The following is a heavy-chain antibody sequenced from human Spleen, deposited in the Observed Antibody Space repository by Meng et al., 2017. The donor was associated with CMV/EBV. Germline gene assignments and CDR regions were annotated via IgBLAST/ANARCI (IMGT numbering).Heavy chain of an antibody. CDR3: VRDPSSWDSGSGNYYSYYFDY. D-gene: IGHD3-10*01. CDR2: ISYHGSNY. Sequence: GESLKISCAASGFTFDDYAMHWVRQAPGKGLEWVALISYHGSNYYYADSVKGRFTISRDNSKSTLYLQMNSLRPEDTAIYYCVRDPSSWDSGSGNYYSYYFDYWGQGTLVTVSS. J-gene: IGHJ4*02. CDR1: GFTFDDYA. V-gene: IGHV3-30*03.